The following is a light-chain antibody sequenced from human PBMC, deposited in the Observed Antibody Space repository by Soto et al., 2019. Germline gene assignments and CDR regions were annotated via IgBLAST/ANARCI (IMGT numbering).Light chain of an antibody. CDR1: QDIGHS. V-gene: IGKV1-27*01. J-gene: IGKJ4*01. Sequence: DIQMTQSPSSLSASVGGRVTFTCRASQDIGHSLAWYQQKPGKPIQLLIYGASTLHSGVPSRFSGSGSGTDFTLTISSLQPEDVATYYCQKYDSAPLTFGGGTKVEIK. CDR2: GAS. CDR3: QKYDSAPLT.